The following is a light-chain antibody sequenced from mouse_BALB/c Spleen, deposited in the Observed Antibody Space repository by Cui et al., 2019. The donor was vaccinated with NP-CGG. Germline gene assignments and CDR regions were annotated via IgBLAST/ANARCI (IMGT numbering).Light chain of an antibody. J-gene: IGLJ1*01. CDR3: ALWYSNHWV. CDR1: TGAVITSNY. V-gene: IGLV1*01. Sequence: QAVATQESALTTSPGETVTLTCRSSTGAVITSNYANWVQEKPDHLFTGLIGGTNNRAPGVPARFSGSLIGDKAALTITGAQTEDDAVYFCALWYSNHWVFGGGTKLTVL. CDR2: GTN.